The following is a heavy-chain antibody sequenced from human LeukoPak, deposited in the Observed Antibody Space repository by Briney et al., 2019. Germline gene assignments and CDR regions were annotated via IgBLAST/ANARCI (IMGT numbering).Heavy chain of an antibody. CDR3: ATGWSGYYWTT. V-gene: IGHV4-38-2*02. D-gene: IGHD3-3*01. CDR1: GYSISSGYY. CDR2: IYHSGST. Sequence: PSETLSLTCSVSGYSISSGYYWGWLRQPPGKGLEWIGSIYHSGSTYYNTSLKSRVTISVDTSKSQFSLKLNSVTAADTAVYYCATGWSGYYWTTWGQGTLVAVSS. J-gene: IGHJ5*02.